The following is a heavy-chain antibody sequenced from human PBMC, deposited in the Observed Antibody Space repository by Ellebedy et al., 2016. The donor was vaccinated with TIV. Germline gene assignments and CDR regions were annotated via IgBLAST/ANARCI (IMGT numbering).Heavy chain of an antibody. V-gene: IGHV3-74*01. CDR1: GFTFGNST. D-gene: IGHD1-7*01. CDR2: ISSDGSST. J-gene: IGHJ4*02. Sequence: GESLKISXAASGFTFGNSTTHWVCQAPGEGLVWVSRISSDGSSTDYADSVKGRFTISRDNAKNTLYLQMNRRGVEDTAVYYCARSNWNYDYWGQGTLVTVSS. CDR3: ARSNWNYDY.